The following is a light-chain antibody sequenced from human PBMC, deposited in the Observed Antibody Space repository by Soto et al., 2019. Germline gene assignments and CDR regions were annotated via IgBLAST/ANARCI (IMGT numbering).Light chain of an antibody. CDR2: AAS. CDR1: QGISSY. CDR3: QQYYSYPFT. J-gene: IGKJ3*01. Sequence: AIRMTQSPSSFSASTGDRVTITCRASQGISSYLAWYQQKPGKAPKLLIYAASTLQSGVPSRFSGSGSGTDFPLTISCLHSEDFATYYCQQYYSYPFTFGPGTKVDIK. V-gene: IGKV1-8*01.